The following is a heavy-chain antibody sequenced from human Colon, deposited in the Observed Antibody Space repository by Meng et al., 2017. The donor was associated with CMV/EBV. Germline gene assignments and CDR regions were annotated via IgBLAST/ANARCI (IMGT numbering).Heavy chain of an antibody. J-gene: IGHJ4*02. V-gene: IGHV3-21*01. CDR2: ISTSGTKI. CDR3: ARDKGFLGGTFDY. CDR1: GFPFSTYA. Sequence: GESLKISCAGSGFPFSTYAMSWVRQAPGTGLEWISSISTSGTKIYYADSVKGRFTVSRDDARDSLFLQLNSLRAEDTALYYCARDKGFLGGTFDYWGQGTLVTVSS. D-gene: IGHD3-10*01.